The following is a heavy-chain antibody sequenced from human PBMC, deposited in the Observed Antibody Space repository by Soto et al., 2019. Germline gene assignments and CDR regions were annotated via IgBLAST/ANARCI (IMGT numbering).Heavy chain of an antibody. CDR2: TSGNGGST. D-gene: IGHD6-6*01. CDR1: GFTFSDYA. V-gene: IGHV3-23*01. J-gene: IGHJ4*02. CDR3: TRTLFIAARGVEPFDY. Sequence: VQLLESGGALVQPGGSLRLSCAASGFTFSDYAMTWVRQAPGKGLEWVSHTSGNGGSTYYADSVKGRFTISRDNSRATMHLQMNSLRAEDTALYYCTRTLFIAARGVEPFDYWGQGALVTVSS.